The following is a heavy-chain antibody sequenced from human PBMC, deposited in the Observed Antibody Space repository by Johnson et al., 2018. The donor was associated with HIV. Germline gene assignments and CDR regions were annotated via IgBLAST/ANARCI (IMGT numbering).Heavy chain of an antibody. J-gene: IGHJ3*02. D-gene: IGHD6-6*01. CDR2: ISYDGSNK. Sequence: QVQLVESGGGVVQPGRSLRLSCVASGFTLSNNAMHWVRQAPGKGLEWVAVISYDGSNKYYADSVKGRLTISRDNSKNTLYLQMNSLRGEDTAVYYWAKDRRTYSSSADAFDIWGQGTMVTVSS. CDR3: AKDRRTYSSSADAFDI. V-gene: IGHV3-30-3*01. CDR1: GFTLSNNA.